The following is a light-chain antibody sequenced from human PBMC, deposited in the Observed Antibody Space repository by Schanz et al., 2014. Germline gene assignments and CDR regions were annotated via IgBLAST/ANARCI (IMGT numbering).Light chain of an antibody. V-gene: IGLV2-14*03. J-gene: IGLJ3*02. CDR3: SSYTSSITLV. CDR1: SSDVGGYDY. Sequence: QSALTQPASVSGSPGQSITIFCTGTSSDVGGYDYVSWYQQHPGKAPKLMIYDVSKRPSGIPDRFSGSKSGNTASLTISGLQAEDEADYYCSSYTSSITLVFGGGTKLTVL. CDR2: DVS.